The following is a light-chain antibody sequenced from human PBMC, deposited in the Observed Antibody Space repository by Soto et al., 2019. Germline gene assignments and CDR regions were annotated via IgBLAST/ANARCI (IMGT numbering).Light chain of an antibody. J-gene: IGKJ5*01. CDR2: DAS. CDR1: QSVSNY. Sequence: LKQSQATLSLSTLERANLSCSSSQSVSNYLAWYQQKPGQAPRLLIYDASNRATGIPARFSGSGSGTDFTLTISSLEPEDFAVYYCQQRSSWPPITFGQGTRLEIK. CDR3: QQRSSWPPIT. V-gene: IGKV3-11*01.